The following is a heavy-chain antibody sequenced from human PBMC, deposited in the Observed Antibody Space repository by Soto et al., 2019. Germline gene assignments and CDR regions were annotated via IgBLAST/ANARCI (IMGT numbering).Heavy chain of an antibody. CDR2: ISYDGSNK. D-gene: IGHD2-21*01. J-gene: IGHJ6*03. Sequence: PGGSLRLSCAASGFTFSSYGMHWVRQAPGKGLEWVAVISYDGSNKYYADSVKGRFTISRDNSKNTLYLQMNSLRAEDTAVYYCAKDVALLGYYMDVWGKGTTVTVSS. V-gene: IGHV3-30*18. CDR3: AKDVALLGYYMDV. CDR1: GFTFSSYG.